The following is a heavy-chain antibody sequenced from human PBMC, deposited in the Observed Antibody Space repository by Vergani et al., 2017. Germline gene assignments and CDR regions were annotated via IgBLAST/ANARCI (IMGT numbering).Heavy chain of an antibody. V-gene: IGHV3-66*02. Sequence: EVQLVESGGGLVQPGGSLRLSCAASGFTVSSNYMSWVRHAPGEGLEWVSVIYSGGSTYYADSVKGRFTISRAKSKNTLYLQRNSLRAEDTAVYYGARDPGIAAAAVGYWGQGTLVTVSS. CDR1: GFTVSSNY. D-gene: IGHD6-13*01. CDR3: ARDPGIAAAAVGY. CDR2: IYSGGST. J-gene: IGHJ4*02.